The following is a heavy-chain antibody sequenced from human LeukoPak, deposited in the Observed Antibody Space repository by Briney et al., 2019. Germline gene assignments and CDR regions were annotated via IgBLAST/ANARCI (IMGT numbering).Heavy chain of an antibody. D-gene: IGHD2-2*01. CDR1: GFTFSSYG. V-gene: IGHV3-30*18. Sequence: GGSLRLSCAASGFTFSSYGMHWVRQAPGKGLEWVAVISYDGSNKYYADSVKGRFTISRDNSKNTLYLQMNSLRAEDTAMYYCAKDGQLQGRPFDYWGQGTLVTVSS. CDR2: ISYDGSNK. CDR3: AKDGQLQGRPFDY. J-gene: IGHJ4*02.